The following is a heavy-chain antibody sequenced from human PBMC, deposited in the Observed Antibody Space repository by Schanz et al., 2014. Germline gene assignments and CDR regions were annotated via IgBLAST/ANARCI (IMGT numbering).Heavy chain of an antibody. V-gene: IGHV1-18*01. D-gene: IGHD6-19*01. CDR1: GYTFTAYG. CDR2: ISPYTGNT. CDR3: ARGGYSSGWYDRDIAHFDY. J-gene: IGHJ4*02. Sequence: QVQLVQSGAEVKKPGASVKVSCQTSGYTFTAYGINWVRQAPGQGLEWVGWISPYTGNTHYFDKMEGRVTMTTDTSTSTVYMELRSLTSDDTAVYYCARGGYSSGWYDRDIAHFDYWGQGTLVTVSS.